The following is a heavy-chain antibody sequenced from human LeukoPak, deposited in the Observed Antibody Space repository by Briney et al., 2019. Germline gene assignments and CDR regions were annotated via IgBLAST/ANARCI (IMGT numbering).Heavy chain of an antibody. CDR3: AGGPLNYGDYPYADY. CDR1: GYTFTSYG. J-gene: IGHJ4*02. CDR2: ISAYNGNT. D-gene: IGHD4-17*01. Sequence: ASVKGSCKASGYTFTSYGISWVRQAPGQGLEWMGWISAYNGNTNYAQKLQGRVTMTTDTSTSTAYMELRSLRSDDTAVYYCAGGPLNYGDYPYADYWGQGTLVTVSS. V-gene: IGHV1-18*04.